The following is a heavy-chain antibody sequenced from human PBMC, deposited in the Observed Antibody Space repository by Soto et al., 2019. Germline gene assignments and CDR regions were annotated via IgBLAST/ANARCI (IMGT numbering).Heavy chain of an antibody. D-gene: IGHD6-13*01. J-gene: IGHJ3*02. CDR3: ARGRRGSSWSPNAFDI. CDR2: INHSGST. Sequence: QVQLQQWGAGLLKPSETLSLTCAVYGGSFSGYYWSWIRQPPGKGLEWIGEINHSGSTNYNPSLKSRVTRSVDTSKNQFSLKLSSVTAADTAVYYCARGRRGSSWSPNAFDIWGQGTMVTVSS. CDR1: GGSFSGYY. V-gene: IGHV4-34*01.